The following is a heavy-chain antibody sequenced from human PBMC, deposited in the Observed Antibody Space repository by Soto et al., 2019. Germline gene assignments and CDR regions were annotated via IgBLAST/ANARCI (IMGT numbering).Heavy chain of an antibody. CDR1: GFSLTTSGVG. J-gene: IGHJ4*02. Sequence: QITLNESGPPGVKPAETLTLTCTFSGFSLTTSGVGVGWIRQSPGKAPEWLALIYWDDDKRYSASLKSRLTITKDTSKNQVVLTMASVDPADTATYYCAHRILRTVFGLVTTTAIYFDFWGQGTPVVVSS. CDR2: IYWDDDK. D-gene: IGHD3-3*01. V-gene: IGHV2-5*02. CDR3: AHRILRTVFGLVTTTAIYFDF.